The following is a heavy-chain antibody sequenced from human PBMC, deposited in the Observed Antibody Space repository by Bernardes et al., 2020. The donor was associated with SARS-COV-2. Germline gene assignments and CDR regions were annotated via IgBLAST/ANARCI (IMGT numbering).Heavy chain of an antibody. V-gene: IGHV3-48*04. Sequence: GGSLRLSCAASGFTFSSYSMNWVRQAPGKGLEWVSYISSSSSTIYYADSVKGRFTIFRDNAKNSLYLQMNSLRAEDTTVYYCVRDTGYGRADAFDIWGQGTLVTVSS. D-gene: IGHD2-8*02. CDR2: ISSSSSTI. CDR1: GFTFSSYS. CDR3: VRDTGYGRADAFDI. J-gene: IGHJ3*02.